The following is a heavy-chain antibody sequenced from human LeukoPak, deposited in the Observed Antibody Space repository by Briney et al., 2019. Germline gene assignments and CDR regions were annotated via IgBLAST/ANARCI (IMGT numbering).Heavy chain of an antibody. CDR3: ARDGDPTVVIGPNWFDP. D-gene: IGHD4-23*01. Sequence: GGTLRLSCAASGFTVSSNYMSWVRQAPGKGLEWVSVIYSGGSTYYADSVKGRFTISRDNSKNTLYLQMNSLRAEDTAVYYCARDGDPTVVIGPNWFDPWGQGTLVTVSS. CDR1: GFTVSSNY. CDR2: IYSGGST. V-gene: IGHV3-53*01. J-gene: IGHJ5*02.